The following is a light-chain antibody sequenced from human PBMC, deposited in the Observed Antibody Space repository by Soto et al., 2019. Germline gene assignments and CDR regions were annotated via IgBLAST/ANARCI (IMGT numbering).Light chain of an antibody. Sequence: DTQMTQSPSSLSASVGDRVTITCRASQSISSYLNWYQQKPGKAPKLLIYGASHLQSGVPSRFSGSASGTDFTITISNLQPEDFATYYCQQSYSSPLTFGGGTKVEIK. V-gene: IGKV1-39*01. CDR1: QSISSY. CDR2: GAS. J-gene: IGKJ4*01. CDR3: QQSYSSPLT.